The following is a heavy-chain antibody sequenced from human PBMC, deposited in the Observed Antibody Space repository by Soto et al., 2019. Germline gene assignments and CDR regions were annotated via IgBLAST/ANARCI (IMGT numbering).Heavy chain of an antibody. CDR1: GGTFSSYT. V-gene: IGHV1-69*08. CDR2: IIPILGIA. D-gene: IGHD2-2*01. CDR3: ARESKDIVVVPAAIVDYYYYYMDV. Sequence: QVQLVQSGAEVKKPGSSVKVSCKASGGTFSSYTISWVRQAPGQGLEWMGRIIPILGIANYAQKFQGRVTITADKSTSTDYMELSSLRSEDTAVYYCARESKDIVVVPAAIVDYYYYYMDVWGKGTTVTVSS. J-gene: IGHJ6*03.